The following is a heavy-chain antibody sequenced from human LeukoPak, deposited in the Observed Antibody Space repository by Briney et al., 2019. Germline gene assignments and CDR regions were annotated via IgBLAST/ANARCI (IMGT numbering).Heavy chain of an antibody. Sequence: GGSLRLSCAASGFTFSSYEMNWVRQAPGKGLEWVSYISSSGSTIYYADSVKGRFTISRDNAKNSLYLQMNSLRAEDTALYYCARDENGMDVWGKGTTVTVSS. CDR2: ISSSGSTI. CDR3: ARDENGMDV. CDR1: GFTFSSYE. V-gene: IGHV3-48*03. J-gene: IGHJ6*04.